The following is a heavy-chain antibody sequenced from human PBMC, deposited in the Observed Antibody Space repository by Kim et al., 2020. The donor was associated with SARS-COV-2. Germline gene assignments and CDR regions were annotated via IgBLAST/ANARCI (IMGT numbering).Heavy chain of an antibody. D-gene: IGHD3-10*01. Sequence: ASVKVSCKASGYTFTSYAMHWVRQAPGQRLEWMGWINAGNGNTKYSQKFQGRVTITRDTSASTAYMELSSLRSEDTAVYYCARDGFVTIVRGVPFYYYYYGMDVWGQGTTVTVSS. J-gene: IGHJ6*02. CDR1: GYTFTSYA. V-gene: IGHV1-3*01. CDR2: INAGNGNT. CDR3: ARDGFVTIVRGVPFYYYYYGMDV.